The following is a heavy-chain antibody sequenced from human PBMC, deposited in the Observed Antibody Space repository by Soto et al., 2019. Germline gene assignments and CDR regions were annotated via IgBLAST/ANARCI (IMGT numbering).Heavy chain of an antibody. Sequence: GGSLRLSCVASGFTFSSYWMSWVRQAPGKGLEWVANIKQDGSEKYYVDSVKGRFTISRDNAKNSLYLQMNSLRAEDTAVYYCARAPDDWGSTNYWGQGTLVTVSS. V-gene: IGHV3-7*03. CDR1: GFTFSSYW. CDR3: ARAPDDWGSTNY. D-gene: IGHD7-27*01. CDR2: IKQDGSEK. J-gene: IGHJ4*02.